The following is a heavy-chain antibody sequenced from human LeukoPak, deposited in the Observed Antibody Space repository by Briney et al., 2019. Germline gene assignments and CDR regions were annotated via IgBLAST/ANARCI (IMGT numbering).Heavy chain of an antibody. D-gene: IGHD6-13*01. J-gene: IGHJ3*02. CDR1: GFTFSNYA. CDR2: ISGSGINT. Sequence: PGGSLRLSCAASGFTFSNYAMSWVRQAPGKGLEWVSGISGSGINTYYADSVKGRVTISRDKSKNTLYLQMNSLRADDTAVYYCAKSSIAATGNDAFDIWGLGTMVTVSS. V-gene: IGHV3-23*01. CDR3: AKSSIAATGNDAFDI.